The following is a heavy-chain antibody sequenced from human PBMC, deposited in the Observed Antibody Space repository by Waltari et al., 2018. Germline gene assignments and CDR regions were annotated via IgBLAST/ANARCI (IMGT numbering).Heavy chain of an antibody. Sequence: QVQLVQSGTEVKIPGASVNVSCKASGYIFRRYGINWVRQAPGQGLEWLGWISAYNGNTNYAQKFQGRVTMTTDTSTSTAYMELRSLRSDDTAVYYCAKETSGVIFAATKGPFDIWGQGTMVTVSS. J-gene: IGHJ3*02. D-gene: IGHD3-3*01. V-gene: IGHV1-18*01. CDR3: AKETSGVIFAATKGPFDI. CDR1: GYIFRRYG. CDR2: ISAYNGNT.